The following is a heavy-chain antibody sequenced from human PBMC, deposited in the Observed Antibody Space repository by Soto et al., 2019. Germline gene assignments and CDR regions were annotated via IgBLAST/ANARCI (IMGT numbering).Heavy chain of an antibody. CDR2: NYNSGST. CDR1: GGSISSSRYY. Sequence: QLQLQESGPGLVKPSETLSLTCTVSGGSISSSRYYWGWIRQPPGKALEWIGNNYNSGSTYYNPSLKSRITISVDTSTNQFSLKLTSVTAADTAVYYCARQAGGGRIYYGMDVWGQGTTVNVSS. D-gene: IGHD2-15*01. J-gene: IGHJ6*02. CDR3: ARQAGGGRIYYGMDV. V-gene: IGHV4-39*01.